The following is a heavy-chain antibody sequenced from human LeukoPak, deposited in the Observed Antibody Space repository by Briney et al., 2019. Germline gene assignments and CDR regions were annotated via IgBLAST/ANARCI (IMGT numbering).Heavy chain of an antibody. Sequence: GGALRLSCAASGFTFDDDGMSWVRQAPGKGREWVSSISGSSSYIYYADSVKGRFTISRDNAKNSLYLQMNSLRAEETAVYYCARASTGVSSWLDYWGQGTLVTVSS. V-gene: IGHV3-21*04. CDR1: GFTFDDDG. CDR2: ISGSSSYI. CDR3: ARASTGVSSWLDY. J-gene: IGHJ4*02. D-gene: IGHD6-13*01.